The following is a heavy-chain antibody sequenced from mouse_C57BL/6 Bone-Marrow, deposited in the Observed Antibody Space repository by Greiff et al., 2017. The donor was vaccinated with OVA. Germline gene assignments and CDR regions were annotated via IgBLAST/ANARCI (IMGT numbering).Heavy chain of an antibody. CDR3: ARSGTVVDYAMDY. CDR1: GYTFTNYW. CDR2: IYPGGGYT. V-gene: IGHV1-63*01. D-gene: IGHD1-1*01. J-gene: IGHJ4*01. Sequence: QVQLQQSGAELVRPGTSVKMSCKASGYTFTNYWIGWAKQRPGHGLEWIGDIYPGGGYTNYNEKFKGKATLTADKSSSTAYMQCSSLTSEDSAIYYCARSGTVVDYAMDYWGQGTSVTVSS.